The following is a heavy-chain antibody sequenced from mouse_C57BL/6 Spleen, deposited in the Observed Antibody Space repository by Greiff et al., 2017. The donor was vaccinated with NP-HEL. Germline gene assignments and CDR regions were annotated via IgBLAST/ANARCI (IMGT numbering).Heavy chain of an antibody. Sequence: QVQLQQPGAELVMPGASVKLSCKASGYTFTSYWMHWVKQRPGQGLEWIGEIDPSDSYTNYNQKFKGKSTLTVDKSSSTAYMQLSSLTSEDSAVYDCARSDYSTYVGYFDYWGQGTTLTVSS. D-gene: IGHD2-5*01. CDR1: GYTFTSYW. CDR2: IDPSDSYT. V-gene: IGHV1-69*01. CDR3: ARSDYSTYVGYFDY. J-gene: IGHJ2*01.